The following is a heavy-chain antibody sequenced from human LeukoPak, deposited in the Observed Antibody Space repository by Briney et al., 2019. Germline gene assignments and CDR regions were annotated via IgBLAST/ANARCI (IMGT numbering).Heavy chain of an antibody. J-gene: IGHJ4*02. CDR2: INPSGGST. D-gene: IGHD2-8*01. V-gene: IGHV1-46*01. CDR3: AKEYCSNSVCHSLDY. Sequence: ASVKVSCKASGYTFTSYYMHWVRQAPGQGLEWMGIINPSGGSTSYAQKFQGRVTMTRDTSTNTVYMELSSLRAEDTAVYYCAKEYCSNSVCHSLDYWGQGTLVTVSS. CDR1: GYTFTSYY.